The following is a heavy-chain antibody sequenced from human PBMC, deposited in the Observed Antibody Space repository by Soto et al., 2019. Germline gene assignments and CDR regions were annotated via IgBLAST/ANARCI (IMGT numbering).Heavy chain of an antibody. CDR1: GGSISSGGYY. V-gene: IGHV4-39*01. D-gene: IGHD3-10*01. CDR2: IYYSGNT. J-gene: IGHJ5*02. Sequence: SETLSHTCTVSGGSISSGGYYWGWIRQPPGKGLEWIGSIYYSGNTYYNPSLKSRVTISVDTAKNQFSLKLSSVTAADTAVYYCARQYYFGSGSYYDIDGYILDPWGQGTSVTVSS. CDR3: ARQYYFGSGSYYDIDGYILDP.